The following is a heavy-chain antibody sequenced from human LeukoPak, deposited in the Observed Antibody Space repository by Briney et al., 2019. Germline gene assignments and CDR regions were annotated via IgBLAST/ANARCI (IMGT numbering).Heavy chain of an antibody. D-gene: IGHD3-10*01. Sequence: SGGSLRLSCAASAFTFSNYAMSWVRQAPGKGLEWVSTISNSDSSTYYADSVKGRFTISRDNSKNTLYLEVISLTAEDTAVYYCAKDDAWLRFGEWSQGTLVTVSS. CDR1: AFTFSNYA. V-gene: IGHV3-23*01. J-gene: IGHJ4*02. CDR2: ISNSDSST. CDR3: AKDDAWLRFGE.